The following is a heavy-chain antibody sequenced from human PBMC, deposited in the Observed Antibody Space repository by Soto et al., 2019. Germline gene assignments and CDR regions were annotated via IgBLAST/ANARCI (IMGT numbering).Heavy chain of an antibody. CDR1: GFTFSTYA. Sequence: EVQLLESGGGLVQPGGSLRLSCAASGFTFSTYAMSWVRQAPGKGLEWVSAISGSGGSTYYADSVKGRFTISRDNSKNTVNLQMNSLRAEDTAVYYCAKEPSGILTGHYSDWFDPWGQGTLVTVSS. V-gene: IGHV3-23*01. J-gene: IGHJ5*02. D-gene: IGHD3-9*01. CDR2: ISGSGGST. CDR3: AKEPSGILTGHYSDWFDP.